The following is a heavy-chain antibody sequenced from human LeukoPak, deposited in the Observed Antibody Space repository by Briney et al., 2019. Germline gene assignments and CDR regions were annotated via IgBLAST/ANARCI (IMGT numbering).Heavy chain of an antibody. CDR1: GGSISSGGYY. D-gene: IGHD6-6*01. J-gene: IGHJ5*02. CDR2: IYYSGST. CDR3: VRPVADCPRIGCFAT. V-gene: IGHV4-39*01. Sequence: SETLSLTCTVSGGSISSGGYYWGWIRQPPGKGLEWIGSIYYSGSTYYNPSLKSRVTISVDTSKNQFSLNLSSVTAADTAVYYCVRPVADCPRIGCFATWAQGTLVTVSS.